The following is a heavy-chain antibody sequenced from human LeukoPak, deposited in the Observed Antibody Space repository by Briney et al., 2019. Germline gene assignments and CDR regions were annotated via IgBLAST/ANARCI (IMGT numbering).Heavy chain of an antibody. CDR1: GFAFSGYA. CDR3: AKEQGSRD. CDR2: IGARGDVT. V-gene: IGHV3-23*01. J-gene: IGHJ4*02. Sequence: PGRSLRLSCTVSGFAFSGYAMSWVRQAPGKGPEWVSSIGARGDVTYSADSVKGRFTISRDNSKNTLYLQMNSLRADDTAVYYCAKEQGSRDWGQGTLVTVSS.